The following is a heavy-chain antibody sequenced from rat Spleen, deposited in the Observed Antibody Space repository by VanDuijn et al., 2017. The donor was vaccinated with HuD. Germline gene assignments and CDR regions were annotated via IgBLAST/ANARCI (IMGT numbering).Heavy chain of an antibody. V-gene: IGHV5-31*01. CDR3: TRAMYTTDYYYAKGYYVMDA. Sequence: EVQLVESGGGLVQPERSLKLSCVASGFTFNNYWMTWIRQAPGKGLEWVASITNTGGSTYYPDSVKGRFTISRDTAQNILYLQMNSPRSEDTATYYCTRAMYTTDYYYAKGYYVMDAWGQGASVTVSS. J-gene: IGHJ4*01. CDR2: ITNTGGST. CDR1: GFTFNNYW. D-gene: IGHD1-6*01.